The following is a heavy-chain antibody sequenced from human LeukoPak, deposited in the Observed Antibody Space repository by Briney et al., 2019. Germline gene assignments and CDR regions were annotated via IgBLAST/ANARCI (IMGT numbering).Heavy chain of an antibody. CDR2: IYYSGST. Sequence: SGTLSLTCTVSGGSISSYYWSWIRQPPGKGLEWVGYIYYSGSTNYNPSLKSRATISVETSKNQFSLKLSSVTAADTAVYYCARGHKYFDLWGRGTLVTVSS. CDR3: ARGHKYFDL. V-gene: IGHV4-59*01. J-gene: IGHJ2*01. CDR1: GGSISSYY.